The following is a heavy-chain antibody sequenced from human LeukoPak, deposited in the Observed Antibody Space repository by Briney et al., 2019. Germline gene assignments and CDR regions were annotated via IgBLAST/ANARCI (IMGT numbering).Heavy chain of an antibody. Sequence: GGSLRLSCAASGFTFSSYGMSWVRQAPGKGLEWVSAISGSGGSTYYADSVKGRFTISRDNPKNTLYLQMNSLRAEDTAVYYCAKVPYGDYVLDYWAREPWSPSPQ. CDR2: ISGSGGST. CDR3: AKVPYGDYVLDY. CDR1: GFTFSSYG. J-gene: IGHJ4*02. V-gene: IGHV3-23*01. D-gene: IGHD4-17*01.